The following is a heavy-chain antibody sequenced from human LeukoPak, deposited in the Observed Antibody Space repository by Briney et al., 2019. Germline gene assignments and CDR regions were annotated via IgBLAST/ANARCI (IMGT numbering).Heavy chain of an antibody. Sequence: GGSLRLSCAPSGFTFSSYEMSWVRQAPGKGLEWVSYISTSGSTKHYADSVKGRFTISRDNAKSSLYLQMNSLRAEDTAVYYCARLRGRGFLNYFDYWGQGALVTVSS. J-gene: IGHJ4*02. CDR2: ISTSGSTK. V-gene: IGHV3-48*03. CDR1: GFTFSSYE. CDR3: ARLRGRGFLNYFDY. D-gene: IGHD5-12*01.